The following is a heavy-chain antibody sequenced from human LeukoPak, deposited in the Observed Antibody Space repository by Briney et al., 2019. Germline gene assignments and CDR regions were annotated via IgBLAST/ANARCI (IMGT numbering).Heavy chain of an antibody. CDR3: AKDSGRYYDSRGYYYFNYGMDV. V-gene: IGHV3-53*05. J-gene: IGHJ6*02. CDR2: IYSGGST. Sequence: GGSLRLSCAASGFTVSSNYMSWVRQAPGKGLEWVSIIYSGGSTYYADSVKGRFTISRDNAKNSLYLQMNSLRAEDTALYYCAKDSGRYYDSRGYYYFNYGMDVWGQGTTVTVSS. CDR1: GFTVSSNY. D-gene: IGHD3-22*01.